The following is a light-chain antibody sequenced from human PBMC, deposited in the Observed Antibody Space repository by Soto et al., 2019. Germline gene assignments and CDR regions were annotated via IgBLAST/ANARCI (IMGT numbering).Light chain of an antibody. V-gene: IGKV3-20*01. CDR3: QQYQSPT. Sequence: IVLTQSPAILALSPGDRATLSCRASQSVSSSYLAWYQHKPGQAPRLLIHGASSRVTGIPDRFSGSGSGTDFTLTITRLEPEDFAVYYCQQYQSPTFGGGTKVDIK. CDR2: GAS. CDR1: QSVSSSY. J-gene: IGKJ4*01.